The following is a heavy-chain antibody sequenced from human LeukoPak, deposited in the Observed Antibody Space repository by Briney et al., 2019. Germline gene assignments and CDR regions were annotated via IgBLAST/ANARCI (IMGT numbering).Heavy chain of an antibody. V-gene: IGHV4-34*01. J-gene: IGHJ3*02. CDR2: INHSGST. Sequence: SETLSLTCAVYGGSFSGYYWSWIRQPPGKGLEWIGEINHSGSTNYNPSLKSRVTISVDTSKNQFSLKLSSVNAADTAVYYCARSYRITMVRGNKAFDIWGQGTMVTVSS. CDR3: ARSYRITMVRGNKAFDI. D-gene: IGHD3-10*01. CDR1: GGSFSGYY.